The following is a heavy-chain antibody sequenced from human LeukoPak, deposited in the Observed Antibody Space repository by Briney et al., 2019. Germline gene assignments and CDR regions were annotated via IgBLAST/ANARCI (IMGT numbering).Heavy chain of an antibody. J-gene: IGHJ4*02. CDR2: ISWNSGSI. Sequence: GGSLRLSCAASGFTFDDYAMHWVRQAPGKGLEWVSGISWNSGSIGYADSVKGRFTISRDNAKNSLYLQMNSLRAEDTALYYCAKGGSSGWYALLDYWGQGTLVTVSS. V-gene: IGHV3-9*01. D-gene: IGHD6-19*01. CDR1: GFTFDDYA. CDR3: AKGGSSGWYALLDY.